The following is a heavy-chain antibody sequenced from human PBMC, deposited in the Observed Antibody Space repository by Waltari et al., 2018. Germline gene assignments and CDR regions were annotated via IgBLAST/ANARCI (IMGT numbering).Heavy chain of an antibody. CDR1: GFTVSSNY. D-gene: IGHD2-2*02. J-gene: IGHJ6*02. CDR2: IYSGGST. V-gene: IGHV3-66*01. Sequence: EVQLVESGGGLVQPGGSLRLSCAASGFTVSSNYMSWVRQAPGKGLEWVSVIYSGGSTYYADSVKGRFTISRDNSKNTLYLQMNSLRAEDTAVYYCAKRGLYNHRPYGMDVWGQGTTVIVSS. CDR3: AKRGLYNHRPYGMDV.